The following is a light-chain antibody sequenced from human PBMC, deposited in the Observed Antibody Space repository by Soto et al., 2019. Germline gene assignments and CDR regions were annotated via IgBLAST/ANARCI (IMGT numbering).Light chain of an antibody. J-gene: IGLJ1*01. CDR1: SSNIGTNT. CDR3: AAWDDSLSGNV. CDR2: SNN. Sequence: QSVLTQPPSASGTPGQRVTISCSGSSSNIGTNTVNWYQQLPGTAPKLLNYSNNQRPSGVPDRFSGSKSGTSASLAISGLQSEDEADYYCAAWDDSLSGNVFGSGTKLTVL. V-gene: IGLV1-44*01.